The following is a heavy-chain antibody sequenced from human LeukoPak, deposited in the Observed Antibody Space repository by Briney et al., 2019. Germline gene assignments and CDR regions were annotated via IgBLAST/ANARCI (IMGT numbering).Heavy chain of an antibody. CDR1: GFTFSSYA. J-gene: IGHJ6*03. CDR2: ISYDGSNK. Sequence: GRSLRLSCAASGFTFSSYAMHWVRQAPGKGLEWVAVISYDGSNKYYADSVKGRFTISRDNSKNTLYLQMNSLRAEDTAVYYCAREFVGATTDYYYYYMDVWGKGTTVTVSS. V-gene: IGHV3-30-3*01. CDR3: AREFVGATTDYYYYYMDV. D-gene: IGHD1-26*01.